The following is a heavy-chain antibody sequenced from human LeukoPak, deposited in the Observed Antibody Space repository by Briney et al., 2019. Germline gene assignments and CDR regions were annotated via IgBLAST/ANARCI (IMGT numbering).Heavy chain of an antibody. V-gene: IGHV1-69*05. CDR2: IIPIFGTA. J-gene: IGHJ6*03. CDR1: GGTFSSYA. D-gene: IGHD4-11*01. CDR3: AFGYSNYFGYYYYMDV. Sequence: GASVKVSCKASGGTFSSYAISWVRQAPGQGLEWMGGIIPIFGTANYAQKFQGRVTITTDESTSTAYMELSSPRSEDTAVYYCAFGYSNYFGYYYYMDVWGKGTTVTVSS.